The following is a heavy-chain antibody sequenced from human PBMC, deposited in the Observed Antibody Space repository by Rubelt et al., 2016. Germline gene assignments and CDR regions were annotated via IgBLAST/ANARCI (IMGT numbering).Heavy chain of an antibody. CDR1: GFTFSSYE. J-gene: IGHJ3*02. CDR3: ARWIAAPYAFDI. D-gene: IGHD6-6*01. Sequence: EVQLVESGGGLVQPGGSLRLSCAASGFTFSSYEMNWVRQAPGKGLEWASYISSSGSTIYYADSVKGRFTISRDNAKNSLYLQMNSLRAEDTAVYYCARWIAAPYAFDIWGQGTMVTVSS. CDR2: ISSSGSTI. V-gene: IGHV3-48*03.